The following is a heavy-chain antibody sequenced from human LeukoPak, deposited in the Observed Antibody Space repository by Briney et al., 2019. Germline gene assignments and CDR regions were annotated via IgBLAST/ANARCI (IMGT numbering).Heavy chain of an antibody. Sequence: SETLSLTCAVYGGSFSGYYWSWIRQPPGKGLEWIGEINHSGSTNYNPSLKSRVTISVDTSKNQFSLELSSVTAADTAVYYCARVDAYYYDSSGYYYYFDYWGQGTLVTVSS. CDR1: GGSFSGYY. D-gene: IGHD3-22*01. J-gene: IGHJ4*02. CDR3: ARVDAYYYDSSGYYYYFDY. V-gene: IGHV4-34*01. CDR2: INHSGST.